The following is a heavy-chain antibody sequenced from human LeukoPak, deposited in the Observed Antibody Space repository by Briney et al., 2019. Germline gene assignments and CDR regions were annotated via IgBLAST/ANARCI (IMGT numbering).Heavy chain of an antibody. V-gene: IGHV1-46*01. D-gene: IGHD2-2*01. J-gene: IGHJ6*02. CDR1: GYTFTSYY. CDR3: ARVPPAGYYGMNV. CDR2: INPSGGST. Sequence: ASAKVSCKASGYTFTSYYMHWVRQAPGQGLEWMGIINPSGGSTSYAQKFQGRVTMTRDTSTSTVYMELSSLRSEDTAVYYCARVPPAGYYGMNVWGQGTTVTVSS.